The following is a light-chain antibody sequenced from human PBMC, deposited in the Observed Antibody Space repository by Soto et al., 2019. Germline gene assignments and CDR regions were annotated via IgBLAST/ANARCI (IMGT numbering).Light chain of an antibody. CDR1: QTVYNY. V-gene: IGKV3-11*01. CDR2: DAS. J-gene: IGKJ4*01. CDR3: QQRYDWPLT. Sequence: EIVLTQSPATLSLSPGERATLSCRASQTVYNYLVWYKQRPGQAPRLLISDASNRATGFPARFSGSGSGTDFTLTINSLEPEDLAIYFCQQRYDWPLTFGGGSKIEMK.